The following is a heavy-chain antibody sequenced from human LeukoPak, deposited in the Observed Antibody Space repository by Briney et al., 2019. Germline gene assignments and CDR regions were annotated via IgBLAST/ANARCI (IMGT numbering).Heavy chain of an antibody. CDR1: GFPFSDYY. CDR3: ARDSSTHQNTYYDILTGYYPNYDAFDI. D-gene: IGHD3-9*01. CDR2: ISSSGRPI. V-gene: IGHV3-11*04. J-gene: IGHJ3*02. Sequence: PGGSLRLSCAASGFPFSDYYMSWIRQAPGKGLEWVSYISSSGRPIYYADSVRGGFTISRDNAKNALYLQMNSLRAEDTAVYYCARDSSTHQNTYYDILTGYYPNYDAFDIWGQGTMATVSS.